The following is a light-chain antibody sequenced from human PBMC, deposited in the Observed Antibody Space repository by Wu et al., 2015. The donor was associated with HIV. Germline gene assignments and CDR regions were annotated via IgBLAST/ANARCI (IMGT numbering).Light chain of an antibody. V-gene: IGKV3-20*01. CDR3: QQYGTSPNT. Sequence: IVLTQSPGTLSLSPGERATLSCRASQSVPNNYLAWYQQNPGQGPRLLIYGASSRPAGLPDRFRGSGSGTDFTLTISRLESEDFAIYYCQQYGTSPNTFGQGDQ. CDR1: QSVPNNY. J-gene: IGKJ2*01. CDR2: GAS.